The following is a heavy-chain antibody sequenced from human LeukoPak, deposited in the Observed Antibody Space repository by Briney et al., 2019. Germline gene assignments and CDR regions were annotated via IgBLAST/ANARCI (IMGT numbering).Heavy chain of an antibody. CDR3: ARLDSSGWYWYFDL. CDR2: INHSGST. V-gene: IGHV4-34*01. CDR1: GGSFSGYY. Sequence: SETLSLTCAVYGGSFSGYYWSWIRQPPGKGLEWIGEINHSGSTNYNPSLKSRVTISVDTSKNQFSLKLSSVTAADTAVYYCARLDSSGWYWYFDLWGRGTLVTVSS. J-gene: IGHJ2*01. D-gene: IGHD6-19*01.